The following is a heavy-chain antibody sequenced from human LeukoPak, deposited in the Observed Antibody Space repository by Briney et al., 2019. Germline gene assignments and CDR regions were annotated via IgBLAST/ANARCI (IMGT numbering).Heavy chain of an antibody. CDR1: GFTVSSNY. CDR2: IYSGGST. CDR3: AKSPSGRSRISRFDY. J-gene: IGHJ4*02. D-gene: IGHD1-26*01. V-gene: IGHV3-66*01. Sequence: HPGGSLRLSCAASGFTVSSNYMSWVRQAPGKGLEWVSVIYSGGSTYYADSVKGRFTSSRDNSKNTLYLQMNSLRAEDTAVYYCAKSPSGRSRISRFDYWGQGILVTVSS.